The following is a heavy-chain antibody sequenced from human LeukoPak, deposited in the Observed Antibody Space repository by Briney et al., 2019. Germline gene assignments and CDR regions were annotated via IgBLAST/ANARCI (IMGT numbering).Heavy chain of an antibody. CDR1: GFTFSSYA. CDR3: AKGNGIVGATTFDY. J-gene: IGHJ4*02. CDR2: ISGSGGST. D-gene: IGHD1-26*01. V-gene: IGHV3-23*01. Sequence: GASLRLSCAASGFTFSSYAMSWVRQAPGKGLEWVSAISGSGGSTYYADSVKGRFTISRDNSKKTLYLQMNSLRAEDTAVYYCAKGNGIVGATTFDYWGQGTLVTVSS.